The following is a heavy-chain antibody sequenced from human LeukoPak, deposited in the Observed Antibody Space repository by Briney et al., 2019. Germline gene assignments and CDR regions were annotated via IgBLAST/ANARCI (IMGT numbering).Heavy chain of an antibody. Sequence: PSETLSLTCAVYGGSCDDYYCSWLRQPPGKGLEWIGEIHPSGIFYYNSSLLSRVTISIDTSKSQFALRLTSVTAADTAFYYCARGRDRSKAGDHWGQGSLVTVSS. CDR3: ARGRDRSKAGDH. J-gene: IGHJ4*02. CDR2: IHPSGIF. CDR1: GGSCDDYY. V-gene: IGHV4-34*01. D-gene: IGHD5-24*01.